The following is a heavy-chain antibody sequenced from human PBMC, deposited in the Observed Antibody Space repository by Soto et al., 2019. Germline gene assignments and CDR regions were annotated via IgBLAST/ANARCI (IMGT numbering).Heavy chain of an antibody. CDR2: TYYRSRWSF. CDR3: AGVTWLRGMDV. D-gene: IGHD6-19*01. Sequence: SPTLSLPCAISGDRVSSNSGAWNWIRQSPSRGLEWLGRTYYRSRWSFDYALSVKSRVTIDPDTSKNQFSLHLDSLTPEDTAVYYCAGVTWLRGMDVWGQGTPVTVSS. J-gene: IGHJ6*02. CDR1: GDRVSSNSGA. V-gene: IGHV6-1*01.